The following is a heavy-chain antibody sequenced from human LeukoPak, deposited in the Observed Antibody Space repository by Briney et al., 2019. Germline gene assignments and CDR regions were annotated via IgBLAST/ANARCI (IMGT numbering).Heavy chain of an antibody. CDR3: ARVNDGDYGAFDI. CDR1: GTFINNYY. J-gene: IGHJ3*02. V-gene: IGHV4-59*01. Sequence: SEDLSLTCIVSGTFINNYYWTWIRQPPGKGLEWIGYIYYSGPTNSNPSLKRRVTISIDKSKNQFSLKLTSVTAADTAFYYCARVNDGDYGAFDIWGQGTMVTVSS. D-gene: IGHD4-17*01. CDR2: IYYSGPT.